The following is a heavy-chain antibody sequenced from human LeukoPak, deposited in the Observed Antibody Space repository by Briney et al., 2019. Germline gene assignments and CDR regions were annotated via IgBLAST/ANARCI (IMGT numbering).Heavy chain of an antibody. D-gene: IGHD6-6*01. CDR2: ISADGNNI. V-gene: IGHV3-23*01. CDR1: GFTFAAFG. CDR3: AKDAGPQQLVFFDS. Sequence: GGSLRLSCTATGFTFAAFGMAWVRQAPGRGLEWVSTISADGNNIHQADSVKGRFSISRDNSGGTLYLEMNSLRAEDTAIYYCAKDAGPQQLVFFDSWGQGTLVAVSS. J-gene: IGHJ4*02.